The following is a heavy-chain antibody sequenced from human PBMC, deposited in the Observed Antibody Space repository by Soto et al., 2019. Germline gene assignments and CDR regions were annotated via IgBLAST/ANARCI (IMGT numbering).Heavy chain of an antibody. D-gene: IGHD6-19*01. CDR2: ISWNSGSI. Sequence: ALRLSCAASVFTFDDYAMHWVRQAPVKGLEWVSGISWNSGSIGYGDSVKGRFTISRDNAKNSLYLQMNSLRAEDTALYYCAKDRGQWLVLYYGMDVWGQGTTVTSP. J-gene: IGHJ6*02. CDR1: VFTFDDYA. V-gene: IGHV3-9*01. CDR3: AKDRGQWLVLYYGMDV.